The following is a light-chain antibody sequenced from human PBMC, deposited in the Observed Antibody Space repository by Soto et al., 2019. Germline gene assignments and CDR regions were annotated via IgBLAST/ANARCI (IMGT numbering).Light chain of an antibody. J-gene: IGKJ4*01. CDR1: QSVSSN. CDR2: GAS. CDR3: HQYAVSPLT. Sequence: EIEMTQSPATLSVSPGERATLSCRASQSVSSNLAWYQQKPGQAPRLLIYGASTRATGIPARFSGSGSGTDFTLSVTRLEPEDFAVYYCHQYAVSPLTFGGGTKV. V-gene: IGKV3-15*01.